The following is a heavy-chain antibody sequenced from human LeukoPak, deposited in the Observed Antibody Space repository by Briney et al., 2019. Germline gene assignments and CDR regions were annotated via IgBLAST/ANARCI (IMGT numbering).Heavy chain of an antibody. D-gene: IGHD1-26*01. Sequence: GASVKVSCKASGGTFSSYAISWVRQAPGQGLEWMGGIIPIFGTANYAQKFQGRVTITADESTSTAYMELSSLRSEDTAVYYCARVRVLGISGSYYSGYGVHYWGQGTLVTVSS. V-gene: IGHV1-69*13. CDR1: GGTFSSYA. CDR2: IIPIFGTA. CDR3: ARVRVLGISGSYYSGYGVHY. J-gene: IGHJ4*02.